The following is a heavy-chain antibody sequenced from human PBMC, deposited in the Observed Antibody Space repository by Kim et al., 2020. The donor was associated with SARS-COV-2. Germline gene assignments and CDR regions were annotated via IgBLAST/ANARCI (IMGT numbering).Heavy chain of an antibody. CDR1: GFTFGDYA. D-gene: IGHD6-19*01. CDR3: TRDEGEQWLAHYYYYGMDV. Sequence: GGSLRLSCTASGFTFGDYAMSWFRQAPGKGLEWVGFIRSKAYGGTTEYAASVKGRFTISRDDSKSIAYLQMNSLKTEDTAVYYCTRDEGEQWLAHYYYYGMDVWGQGTTVTVSS. CDR2: IRSKAYGGTT. J-gene: IGHJ6*02. V-gene: IGHV3-49*03.